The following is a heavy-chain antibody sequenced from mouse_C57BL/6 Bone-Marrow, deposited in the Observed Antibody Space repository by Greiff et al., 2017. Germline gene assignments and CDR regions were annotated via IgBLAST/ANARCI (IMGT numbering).Heavy chain of an antibody. V-gene: IGHV3-6*01. J-gene: IGHJ3*01. CDR2: ISYDGSN. CDR3: ARDRMIYYGGWFAY. Sequence: EVKLEESGPGLVKPSQSLSLTCSVTGYSITSGYYWNWIRQFPGNKLEWMGYISYDGSNNYNPSLKNRISITRDTSKNQFFLKLNSVTTEDTATYYCARDRMIYYGGWFAYWGQGTLVTVSA. D-gene: IGHD2-1*01. CDR1: GYSITSGYY.